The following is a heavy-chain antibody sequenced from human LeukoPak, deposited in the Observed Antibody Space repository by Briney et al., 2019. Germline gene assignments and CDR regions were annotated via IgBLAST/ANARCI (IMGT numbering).Heavy chain of an antibody. CDR1: GYTFTGYY. D-gene: IGHD6-13*01. Sequence: ASVKVSCKASGYTFTGYYMHWVRQAPGQGLEWMGWINSNSGGTNYAQKFQGRVTMTRDTSISTAYMELSRLRSDDTAVYYCARVGYSSSWYGFNWFDPWGQGTLVTVSS. J-gene: IGHJ5*02. CDR2: INSNSGGT. V-gene: IGHV1-2*02. CDR3: ARVGYSSSWYGFNWFDP.